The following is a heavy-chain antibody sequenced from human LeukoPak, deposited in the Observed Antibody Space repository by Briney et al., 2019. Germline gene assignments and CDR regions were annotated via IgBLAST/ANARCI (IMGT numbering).Heavy chain of an antibody. Sequence: SETLSLTCAVYGGSFSGYYWSWIRQPPGKGLEWIGEINHSGSTNYNPSLKSRVTISVDTSKNQFSLKLSSATAADTAVYYCARGPQWTRFDNYMDVWGKGTTVTVSS. D-gene: IGHD6-19*01. V-gene: IGHV4-34*01. CDR3: ARGPQWTRFDNYMDV. J-gene: IGHJ6*03. CDR2: INHSGST. CDR1: GGSFSGYY.